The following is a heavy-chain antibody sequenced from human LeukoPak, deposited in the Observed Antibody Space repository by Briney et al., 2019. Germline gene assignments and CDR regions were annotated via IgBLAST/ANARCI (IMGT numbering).Heavy chain of an antibody. CDR3: ARVSQHGSGSYFYYYYYYMDV. Sequence: PGGSLRLSCAASGFTFSDYYMSWIRQAPGKGLEWVSYISSSGSTIYYADSVKGRFTISRDNAKNSLYLQMNSLRAEDTAVYYCARVSQHGSGSYFYYYYYYMDVWGKGTTVTISS. V-gene: IGHV3-11*01. D-gene: IGHD3-10*01. CDR2: ISSSGSTI. CDR1: GFTFSDYY. J-gene: IGHJ6*03.